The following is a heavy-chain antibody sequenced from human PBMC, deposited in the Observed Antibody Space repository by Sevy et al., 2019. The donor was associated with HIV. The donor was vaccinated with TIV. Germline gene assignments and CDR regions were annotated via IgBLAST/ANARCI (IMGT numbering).Heavy chain of an antibody. CDR1: GFTFSSYA. CDR2: ISYDGSNK. Sequence: GGSLRLSCAASGFTFSSYAMHWVRQAPGKGLEWVAVISYDGSNKYYADSVKGRFTISRDNSKKTLYLQMNSLRAENTAVYYCARARGFYYDSSGYSAGRVDAFDIWGQGTMVTVSS. CDR3: ARARGFYYDSSGYSAGRVDAFDI. J-gene: IGHJ3*02. D-gene: IGHD3-22*01. V-gene: IGHV3-30*04.